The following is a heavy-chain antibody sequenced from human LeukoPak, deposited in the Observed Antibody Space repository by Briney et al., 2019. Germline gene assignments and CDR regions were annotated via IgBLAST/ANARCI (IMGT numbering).Heavy chain of an antibody. V-gene: IGHV3-48*03. Sequence: GGSLRLSCAASGFTFSSYEMNWVRQAPGKGLEWVSYISNSGSTIYYADSVKGRFTISRDDAKNSLFLQMNSLKTEDTALYYCAKDIGFGITMFRAMDVWGKGTTVTISS. J-gene: IGHJ6*04. CDR3: AKDIGFGITMFRAMDV. CDR2: ISNSGSTI. CDR1: GFTFSSYE. D-gene: IGHD3-10*01.